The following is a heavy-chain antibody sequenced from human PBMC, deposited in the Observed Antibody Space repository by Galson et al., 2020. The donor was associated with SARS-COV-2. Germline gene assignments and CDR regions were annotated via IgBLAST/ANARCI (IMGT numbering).Heavy chain of an antibody. Sequence: GESLKISCAASGFTFSSYGMHWVRQAPGKGLEWVAVISYDGSNKYYADSVKGRFTISRDNSKNTLYLQMNSLRAEDTAVYYCAKDPGSSGWYLNYFDYWGQGTLVTVSS. CDR3: AKDPGSSGWYLNYFDY. CDR1: GFTFSSYG. V-gene: IGHV3-30*18. D-gene: IGHD6-19*01. CDR2: ISYDGSNK. J-gene: IGHJ4*02.